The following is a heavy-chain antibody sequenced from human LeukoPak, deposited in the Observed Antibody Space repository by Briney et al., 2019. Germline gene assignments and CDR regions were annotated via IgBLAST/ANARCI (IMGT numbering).Heavy chain of an antibody. CDR3: AKRGPPPGTYGNWIDP. CDR1: GFTFSSYG. D-gene: IGHD1-1*01. Sequence: GGSLRLSCAASGFTFSSYGMHWVRQAPGKGLEWVAFIRYDGSNKYYADSVKGRFTISRDNPASTLYLQMNNLTREDTAVYYCAKRGPPPGTYGNWIDPWGQGTLVTVSS. V-gene: IGHV3-30*02. CDR2: IRYDGSNK. J-gene: IGHJ5*02.